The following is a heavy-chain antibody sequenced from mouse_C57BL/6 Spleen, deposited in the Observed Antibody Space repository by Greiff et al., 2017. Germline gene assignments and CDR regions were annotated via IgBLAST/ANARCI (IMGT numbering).Heavy chain of an antibody. CDR2: IHPNSGST. CDR1: GYTFTSYW. Sequence: QVQLQQPGAELVKPGASVKLSCKASGYTFTSYWMHWVKQRPGQGLEWIGMIHPNSGSTNYNEKFKSKATLTVDKSSSTAYMQLSSLTSEDSAVYYCHDDYVEGMYAMDYWGQGTTVTVSS. V-gene: IGHV1-64*01. J-gene: IGHJ4*01. CDR3: HDDYVEGMYAMDY. D-gene: IGHD2-4*01.